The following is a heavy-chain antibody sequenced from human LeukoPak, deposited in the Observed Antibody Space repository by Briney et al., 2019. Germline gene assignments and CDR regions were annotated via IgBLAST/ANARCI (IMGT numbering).Heavy chain of an antibody. Sequence: GESLKISCKGLGYSLTNYWIALVRQMPGKGLEWMGIIYPGDSDTRYSPSFQGQVTMSADKSLSTAFLQWSFLKASDTAMYYCARGYCTSNSCSNFDYWGQGTLVTAS. CDR3: ARGYCTSNSCSNFDY. CDR1: GYSLTNYW. D-gene: IGHD2-2*01. V-gene: IGHV5-51*01. CDR2: IYPGDSDT. J-gene: IGHJ4*02.